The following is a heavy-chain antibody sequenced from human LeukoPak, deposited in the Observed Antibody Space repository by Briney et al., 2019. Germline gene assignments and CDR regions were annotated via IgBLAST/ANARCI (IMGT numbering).Heavy chain of an antibody. CDR3: ARRYMATSAEDFDY. Sequence: GGSLRLSCVASGFTFVSHWMTWVRQAPGKGLEWVANMNQDGSEIYYVDSVKGRFTISRDNAKNSLYLQMDSLRAEDAAVYYCARRYMATSAEDFDYWGQGTLVTVSS. CDR1: GFTFVSHW. J-gene: IGHJ4*02. V-gene: IGHV3-7*01. D-gene: IGHD5-24*01. CDR2: MNQDGSEI.